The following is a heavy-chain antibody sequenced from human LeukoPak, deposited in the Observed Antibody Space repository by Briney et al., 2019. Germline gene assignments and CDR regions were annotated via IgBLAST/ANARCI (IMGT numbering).Heavy chain of an antibody. CDR2: IRYDGSNK. CDR3: AKAQYYDISGNDY. CDR1: GFNLRCYG. V-gene: IGHV3-30*02. Sequence: PGGSLRLSCAASGFNLRCYGMHWVRQAPGKGLEWVAFIRYDGSNKYYADSVKGRFTISRDNSKNTLYLQRNSLRAEDTAVYYCAKAQYYDISGNDYWGQGALVTVST. D-gene: IGHD3-22*01. J-gene: IGHJ4*02.